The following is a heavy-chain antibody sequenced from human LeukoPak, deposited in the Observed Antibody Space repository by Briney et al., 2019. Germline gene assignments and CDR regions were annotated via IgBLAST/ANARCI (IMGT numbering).Heavy chain of an antibody. V-gene: IGHV4-34*01. CDR2: INHSGST. CDR1: GRSFSGYY. J-gene: IGHJ6*02. D-gene: IGHD1-14*01. CDR3: ASYRIYYYYGMDV. Sequence: SETLSLTCAVYGRSFSGYYWSWIRQPPGKGLEWIGEINHSGSTNYNPSLKSRVTISVDTSKNQFSLKLSSVTAADTAVYYCASYRIYYYYGMDVWGQGTTVTVSS.